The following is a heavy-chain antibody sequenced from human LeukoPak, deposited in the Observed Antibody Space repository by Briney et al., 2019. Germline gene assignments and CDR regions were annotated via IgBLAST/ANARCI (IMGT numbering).Heavy chain of an antibody. CDR2: TYYTGST. D-gene: IGHD2-2*01. CDR3: ARRRRGYQLLSLLWFDP. Sequence: SETLSLTCSISGGSISSKTYNWGWIRQPPGKGLEWIGSTYYTGSTHYNPSLKSRVTISVDTSKNQLSLKLTSVTAADMAVYYCARRRRGYQLLSLLWFDPWGQGTLVTVSS. J-gene: IGHJ5*02. CDR1: GGSISSKTYN. V-gene: IGHV4-39*07.